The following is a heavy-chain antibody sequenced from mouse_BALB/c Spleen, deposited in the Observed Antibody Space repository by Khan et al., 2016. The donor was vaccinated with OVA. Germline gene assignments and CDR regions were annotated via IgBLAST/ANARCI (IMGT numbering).Heavy chain of an antibody. CDR2: ISTYYGDV. Sequence: QVQLQQSGAELVRPGVSVKISCKGSGYTFTDFTIHWVKQSHALSLEWIGVISTYYGDVTYNQKFKGKATMTVDKSSSTTYMELARLTSEDSAIDYCTRGAGVSRFAYWGQGTLVTVSA. CDR1: GYTFTDFT. D-gene: IGHD2-13*01. CDR3: TRGAGVSRFAY. V-gene: IGHV1S137*01. J-gene: IGHJ3*01.